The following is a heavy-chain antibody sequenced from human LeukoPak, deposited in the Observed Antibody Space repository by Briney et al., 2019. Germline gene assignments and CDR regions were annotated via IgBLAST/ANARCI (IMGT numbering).Heavy chain of an antibody. J-gene: IGHJ4*02. D-gene: IGHD4-23*01. CDR3: ARDTANSFDY. Sequence: GGSLRLSCAASGFTFTSYSLNWVRQAPGKGLEWVSYISPTTIYYADSVRGRFTISRDDAKNSLYLQMNSLRAEDTAIYYCARDTANSFDYWGQGTLVTVSS. CDR1: GFTFTSYS. CDR2: ISPTTI. V-gene: IGHV3-48*01.